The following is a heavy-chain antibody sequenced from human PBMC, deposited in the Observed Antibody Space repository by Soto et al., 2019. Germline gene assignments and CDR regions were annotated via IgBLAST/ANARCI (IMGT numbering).Heavy chain of an antibody. CDR2: IIPIFGTA. CDR3: ARVEAPMVRGVAKTHYYYYGMDV. V-gene: IGHV1-69*13. Sequence: SVKVSCKASGGTFSSYAISWVRLAPGQGLEWMGGIIPIFGTANYAQKFQGRVTITADESTSTAYMELSSLRSEDTAVYYCARVEAPMVRGVAKTHYYYYGMDVWGQGTTVTVSS. D-gene: IGHD3-10*01. J-gene: IGHJ6*02. CDR1: GGTFSSYA.